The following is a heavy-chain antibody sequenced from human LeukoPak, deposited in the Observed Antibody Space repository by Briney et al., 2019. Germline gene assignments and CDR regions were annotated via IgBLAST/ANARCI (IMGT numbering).Heavy chain of an antibody. CDR1: GFTFSSYS. CDR3: ARDDYTDAFDI. CDR2: ISSSSRYI. V-gene: IGHV3-21*01. D-gene: IGHD2-2*02. Sequence: GGTLRLSXAASGFTFSSYSMNWVRQAPGKGLEGVSSISSSSRYIYYAEVVMGRLTISRNNAKNSLYLQMDSLRGEDTALYYCARDDYTDAFDIWGQGTMVTVSS. J-gene: IGHJ3*02.